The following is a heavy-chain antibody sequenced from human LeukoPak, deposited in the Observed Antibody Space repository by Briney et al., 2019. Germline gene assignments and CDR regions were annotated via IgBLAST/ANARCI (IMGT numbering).Heavy chain of an antibody. D-gene: IGHD3-22*01. CDR2: INPSGGST. Sequence: ASVKVSCKASGYTFTCYYMHWVRQAPGQGLEWMGIINPSGGSTSYAQKFQGRVTMTRDMSTSTVYMELSSLRSEDTAVYYCARDMGSTIYYDSSGHTNPRRGTQILHGFDYWGQGTLVTVSS. CDR3: ARDMGSTIYYDSSGHTNPRRGTQILHGFDY. CDR1: GYTFTCYY. V-gene: IGHV1-46*01. J-gene: IGHJ4*02.